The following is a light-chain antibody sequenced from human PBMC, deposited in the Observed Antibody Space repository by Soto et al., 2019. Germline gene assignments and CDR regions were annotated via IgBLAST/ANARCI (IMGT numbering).Light chain of an antibody. J-gene: IGKJ2*01. CDR3: QQYNVYYT. CDR2: AAS. Sequence: MQLTQSPSSLSASEGDRVTITCRASQDIRSYLAWYQQKPGKAPKLLIYAASILQSGVPSRFSGSGYGTEFTLTISSLQPEDFATYYCQQYNVYYTFGQGTKVEVK. V-gene: IGKV1-9*01. CDR1: QDIRSY.